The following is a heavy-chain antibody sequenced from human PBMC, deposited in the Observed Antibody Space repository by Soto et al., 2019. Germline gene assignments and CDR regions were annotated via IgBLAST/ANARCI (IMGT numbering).Heavy chain of an antibody. V-gene: IGHV3-53*01. D-gene: IGHD3-9*01. CDR2: IYSGGST. CDR3: AKAGDFYDVSTGYFLTSLYYFDY. J-gene: IGHJ4*02. CDR1: GFTVSSNY. Sequence: PGGSLRLSCAASGFTVSSNYMSWVRQAPGKGLEWVSVIYSGGSTYYVDSVRGRFTISRDNSKNTLFLQMNSLRAEDTAVYYCAKAGDFYDVSTGYFLTSLYYFDYWGPGTLVTVSS.